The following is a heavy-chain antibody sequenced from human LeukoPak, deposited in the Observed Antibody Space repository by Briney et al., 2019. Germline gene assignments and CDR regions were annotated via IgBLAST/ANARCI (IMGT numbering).Heavy chain of an antibody. Sequence: GASVKVSCKTSGYTFTNYYMHWVRQAPGQGLEWMGIINPSGGSTSYAQKFQGRVTMTRDTSTSTVYMELSSLRSEDTAVYYCARDGGQYQLLYNELNYFDYWGQGTLVTVSS. V-gene: IGHV1-46*01. CDR3: ARDGGQYQLLYNELNYFDY. J-gene: IGHJ4*02. CDR2: INPSGGST. D-gene: IGHD2-2*02. CDR1: GYTFTNYY.